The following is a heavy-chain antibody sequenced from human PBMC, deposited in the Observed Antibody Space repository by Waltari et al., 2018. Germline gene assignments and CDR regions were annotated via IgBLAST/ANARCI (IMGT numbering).Heavy chain of an antibody. V-gene: IGHV3-33*03. CDR3: AKDAFGNTYLDY. Sequence: QVQLVESGGGVVQPGKSLRLSCVASGFSLSNYGMHWVRQTPGRGWEWVGLTWADGSVEYYADSVRGRFTVSRDNSKNILYLDMDSLRVDDTATYYCAKDAFGNTYLDYWGQGTLVTVSS. CDR1: GFSLSNYG. J-gene: IGHJ4*02. CDR2: TWADGSVE. D-gene: IGHD3-10*01.